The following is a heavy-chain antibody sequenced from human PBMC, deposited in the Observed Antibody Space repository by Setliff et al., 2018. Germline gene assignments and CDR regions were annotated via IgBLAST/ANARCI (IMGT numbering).Heavy chain of an antibody. CDR2: INAGNGNT. CDR1: GYTFTSYA. D-gene: IGHD4-17*01. CDR3: ARYGSYGDKYYFDY. J-gene: IGHJ4*02. Sequence: GASVKVSCKASGYTFTSYAMHWVRQAPGQRLEWMGWINAGNGNTKYSQKFQGRVTITRDTSASTAYMELSSLRSEDTAVYYCARYGSYGDKYYFDYWGQGTLVTVSS. V-gene: IGHV1-3*01.